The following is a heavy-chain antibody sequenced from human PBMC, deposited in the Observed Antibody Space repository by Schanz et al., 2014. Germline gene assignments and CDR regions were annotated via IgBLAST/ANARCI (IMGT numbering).Heavy chain of an antibody. CDR1: GNTLSAYY. Sequence: QVQLVQSGADVKKPGASVKVSCKASGNTLSAYYIHWIRQAPGQGLEWMGWIDPNRGGTNYAQKFQGRVTMTSDTSITTVYMEVNSLTSDDTAVFYCARTASHDVWRGYIPHYAFDLWGQGTVVIVSS. V-gene: IGHV1-2*02. CDR2: IDPNRGGT. D-gene: IGHD3-3*01. CDR3: ARTASHDVWRGYIPHYAFDL. J-gene: IGHJ3*01.